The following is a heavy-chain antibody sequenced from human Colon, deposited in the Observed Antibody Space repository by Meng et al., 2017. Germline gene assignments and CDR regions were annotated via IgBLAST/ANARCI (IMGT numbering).Heavy chain of an antibody. J-gene: IGHJ5*02. CDR1: GGSVSSAGYQ. CDR3: ARDRKHYGERGWFDP. CDR2: IYYSGST. V-gene: IGHV4-30-4*08. D-gene: IGHD4-17*01. Sequence: RLVASGPGLVRPSETLSLICSVSGGSVSSAGYQWSWIRQPPGKGLEWIGYIYYSGSTYSNASLKSRVTISIDRSKNQFSLKLSSVTAADTAVYYCARDRKHYGERGWFDPWGQGTLVTVSS.